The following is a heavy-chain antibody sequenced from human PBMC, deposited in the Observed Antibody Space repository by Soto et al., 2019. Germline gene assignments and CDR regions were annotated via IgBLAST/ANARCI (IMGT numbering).Heavy chain of an antibody. CDR2: ISSSSSTI. CDR3: VRITGTTDYYYYYMDV. V-gene: IGHV3-48*01. CDR1: GFTFSSYS. Sequence: EVQLVESGGGLVQPGGSLRLSCAASGFTFSSYSMNWVRQAPGKGLEWVSYISSSSSTIYYADSVKGRFTIPRDNAKNSLYLQMNSLRAEDTAVYYCVRITGTTDYYYYYMDVWGKGTTVTVSS. J-gene: IGHJ6*03. D-gene: IGHD1-20*01.